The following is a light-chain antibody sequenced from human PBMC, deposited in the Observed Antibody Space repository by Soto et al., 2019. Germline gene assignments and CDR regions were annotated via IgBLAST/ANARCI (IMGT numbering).Light chain of an antibody. CDR1: QSVSSK. V-gene: IGKV3D-15*01. CDR2: GAS. J-gene: IGKJ1*01. CDR3: QQYNFWPRT. Sequence: EIVMTQSPATLSVSPGEGATLSCRASQSVSSKLAWYQQKPGQAPRLLIYGASSRAAGIPDRFSGSGSGTDFTLTISSLQSEDFAVYYCQQYNFWPRTFGQGTKVDIK.